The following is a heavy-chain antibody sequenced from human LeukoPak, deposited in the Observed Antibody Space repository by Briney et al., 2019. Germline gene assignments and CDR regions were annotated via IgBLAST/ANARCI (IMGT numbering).Heavy chain of an antibody. V-gene: IGHV3-7*01. CDR1: GFTFSSYW. CDR2: IKQDGSEK. CDR3: ARVMGLRYAANDY. D-gene: IGHD3-9*01. J-gene: IGHJ4*02. Sequence: GGSLRLSCAASGFTFSSYWMSWVRQAPGKGLEWVANIKQDGSEKYYVDSVKGQFTISRDNAKNSLYLQMNSLRAEDTAVYYCARVMGLRYAANDYWGQGTLVTVSS.